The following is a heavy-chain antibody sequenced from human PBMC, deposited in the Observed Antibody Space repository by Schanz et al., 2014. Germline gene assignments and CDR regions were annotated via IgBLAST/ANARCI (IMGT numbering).Heavy chain of an antibody. J-gene: IGHJ4*02. CDR2: LSGSGGST. Sequence: EVQLLESGGGLVQPGGSLRLSCAASGFTFSSYAMSWVRQAPGKGLEWVSALSGSGGSTYYADSVKGRFTISRDNAKNSVSLQMRRLRAEDTAVYYCARPRFDYGEVDYWGQGTLVNVSS. CDR3: ARPRFDYGEVDY. V-gene: IGHV3-23*01. D-gene: IGHD4-17*01. CDR1: GFTFSSYA.